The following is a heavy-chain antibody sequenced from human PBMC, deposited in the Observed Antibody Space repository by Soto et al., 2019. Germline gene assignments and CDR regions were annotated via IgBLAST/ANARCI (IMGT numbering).Heavy chain of an antibody. D-gene: IGHD6-13*01. Sequence: PGESLKISCKGFGYSFTSYWIGWVRQMPGKGLEWMGIIYPGDSDTRYSPSFQGQVTISAGKSISTAYLQWSSLKASDTAMYYCPRTSAAGKYYYGMDVWGQGTTVTSP. J-gene: IGHJ6*02. CDR2: IYPGDSDT. CDR1: GYSFTSYW. CDR3: PRTSAAGKYYYGMDV. V-gene: IGHV5-51*01.